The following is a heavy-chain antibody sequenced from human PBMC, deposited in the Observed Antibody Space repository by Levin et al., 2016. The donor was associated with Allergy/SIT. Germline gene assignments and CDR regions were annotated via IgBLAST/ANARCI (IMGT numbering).Heavy chain of an antibody. CDR3: TRVVKRSYGFDYFDY. J-gene: IGHJ4*01. CDR2: INDSRST. D-gene: IGHD3-16*01. CDR1: GGSFIGYY. V-gene: IGHV4-34*01. Sequence: SETLSLTCGVHGGSFIGYYWSWIRQSPGKGLEWIGEINDSRSTNFNPSLESRVTISVDTSKNQFSLKLRSVTAADTAVYFCTRVVKRSYGFDYFDYWGHGTLVTVSS.